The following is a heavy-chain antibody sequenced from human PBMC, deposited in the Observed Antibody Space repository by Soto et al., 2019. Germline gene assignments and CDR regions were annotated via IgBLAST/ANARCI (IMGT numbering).Heavy chain of an antibody. V-gene: IGHV1-69*08. D-gene: IGHD2-15*01. Sequence: QVQLVQSGAEVKKPGSSVKVSCKASGGTFSDYTITWVRQAPGQGLEWMGRIIPILGIANYAQKFQGRVSITVYKATSTAYMGLGSLRSEDTAVYYCARDRGSYCSGGTCYRRRHIGDWSKAAPVTVSS. J-gene: IGHJ6*03. CDR3: ARDRGSYCSGGTCYRRRHIGD. CDR2: IIPILGIA. CDR1: GGTFSDYT.